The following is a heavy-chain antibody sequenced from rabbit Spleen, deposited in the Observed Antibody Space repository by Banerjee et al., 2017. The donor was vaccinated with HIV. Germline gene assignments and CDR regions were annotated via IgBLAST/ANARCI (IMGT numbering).Heavy chain of an antibody. D-gene: IGHD1-1*01. CDR1: GFDFSSYY. V-gene: IGHV1S7*01. CDR3: ARDPAYASGSGSAIPYL. J-gene: IGHJ4*01. Sequence: QLVESGGGLVQPGGSLKLSCKASGFDFSSYYMSWVRQAPGKGLEWIGYFDPVFGSTYYANWVNGRFTISNDNAQNTVFLRMTSLTVADTATYFCARDPAYASGSGSAIPYLWGPGTLVTVS. CDR2: FDPVFGST.